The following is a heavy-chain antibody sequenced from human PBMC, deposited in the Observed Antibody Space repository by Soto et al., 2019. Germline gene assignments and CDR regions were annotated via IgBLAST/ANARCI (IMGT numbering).Heavy chain of an antibody. CDR1: GYTFTSYY. V-gene: IGHV1-46*01. D-gene: IGHD2-15*01. CDR3: ARDWHRYCSGGSCPKFDY. Sequence: GASVKVSCKASGYTFTSYYMHWVRQAPGQGLEWMGIINPSGGSTSYAQKLQGRVTMTTDTSTSTAYMELRSLRSDDTAVYYCARDWHRYCSGGSCPKFDYWGQGTLVTVS. CDR2: INPSGGST. J-gene: IGHJ4*02.